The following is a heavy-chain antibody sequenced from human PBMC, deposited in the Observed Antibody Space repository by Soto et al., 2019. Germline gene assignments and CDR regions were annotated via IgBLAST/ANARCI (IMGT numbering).Heavy chain of an antibody. J-gene: IGHJ6*02. Sequence: GGSLRLSCAASGFTFSSYAMHWVRQAPGKGLEWVAVISYDGSNKYYADSVKGRFTISRDNSKNTLYLRMNSLRAEDTAVYYCARDREFCSTSCYFYYYYGMDVWGQGTTVTVSS. CDR2: ISYDGSNK. CDR3: ARDREFCSTSCYFYYYYGMDV. D-gene: IGHD2-2*01. V-gene: IGHV3-30-3*01. CDR1: GFTFSSYA.